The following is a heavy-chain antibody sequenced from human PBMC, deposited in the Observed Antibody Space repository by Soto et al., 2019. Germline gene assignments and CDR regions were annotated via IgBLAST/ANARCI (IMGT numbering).Heavy chain of an antibody. V-gene: IGHV1-58*02. Sequence: SVKVSCKASGFTFTSSAMQWVRQARGQRLEWIGWIVVGSGNTNYAQKFQERVTITRDMSTSTAYMELSSLRSEDMAVYYCAAAYGDYGLYAADYWGQGTLVTVSS. D-gene: IGHD4-17*01. CDR1: GFTFTSSA. J-gene: IGHJ4*02. CDR3: AAAYGDYGLYAADY. CDR2: IVVGSGNT.